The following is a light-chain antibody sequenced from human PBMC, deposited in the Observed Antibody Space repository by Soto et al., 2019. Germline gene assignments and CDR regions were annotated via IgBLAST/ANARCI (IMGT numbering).Light chain of an antibody. CDR2: KAS. CDR1: QSISSW. V-gene: IGKV1-5*03. J-gene: IGKJ1*01. CDR3: QQSWT. Sequence: DIQMTQSPSTLSASVGDRVTITWRASQSISSWLAWYQQKPGKAPKLLIYKASSLESGVPSRFSGSGSGTEFTLTISSLQPDDFATYYCQQSWTFGQGTKVDIK.